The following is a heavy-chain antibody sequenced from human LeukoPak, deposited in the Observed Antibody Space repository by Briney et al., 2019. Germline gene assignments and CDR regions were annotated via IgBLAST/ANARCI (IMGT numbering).Heavy chain of an antibody. CDR3: ASTGRYNFDY. Sequence: GGSLRLSCAASGFTVSSNYMSWVRQAPSKGLEWVSFTYSSGGSYYADSVKGRFTISRDNSNNTLYLQMNSLRAEDTAVYYCASTGRYNFDYWGQGTVVTVSS. J-gene: IGHJ4*02. CDR2: TYSSGGS. CDR1: GFTVSSNY. V-gene: IGHV3-66*01. D-gene: IGHD5-18*01.